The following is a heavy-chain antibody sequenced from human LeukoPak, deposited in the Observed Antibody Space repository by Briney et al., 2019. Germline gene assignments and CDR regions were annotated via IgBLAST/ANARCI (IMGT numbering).Heavy chain of an antibody. Sequence: PGGSLRLSCAASGFTFSTFSMSSVRQAPGKGLEWVSYLSTGSAVIYYADSVRGRFTISRDDARNSVSLQMNSLRADDTAVYYCARDVGYCSGGSCYRWFASWGQGTLVTVSS. CDR2: LSTGSAVI. CDR3: ARDVGYCSGGSCYRWFAS. CDR1: GFTFSTFS. D-gene: IGHD2-15*01. J-gene: IGHJ5*01. V-gene: IGHV3-48*01.